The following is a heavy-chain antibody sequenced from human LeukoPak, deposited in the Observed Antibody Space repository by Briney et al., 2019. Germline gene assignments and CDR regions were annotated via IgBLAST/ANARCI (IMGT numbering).Heavy chain of an antibody. CDR3: ARVVDNCSGGSCYSALFDY. V-gene: IGHV1-69*13. J-gene: IGHJ4*02. CDR1: GGTFSSYA. D-gene: IGHD2-15*01. CDR2: IIPIFGTA. Sequence: SVKVSCKASGGTFSSYAISWVRQAPGQGLAWMGGIIPIFGTANYAQKFQGRVTITADESTSTAYMELSSLRSEDTAVYYCARVVDNCSGGSCYSALFDYWGQGTLVTVTS.